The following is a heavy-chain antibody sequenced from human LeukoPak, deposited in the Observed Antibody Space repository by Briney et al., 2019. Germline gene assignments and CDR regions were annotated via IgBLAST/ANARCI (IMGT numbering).Heavy chain of an antibody. CDR1: GFTFSSYA. D-gene: IGHD6-13*01. CDR3: AKDGAAGAIDYYYYGMDV. V-gene: IGHV3-23*01. J-gene: IGHJ6*02. CDR2: ISGSGGST. Sequence: GGSLRLSCAASGFTFSSYAMSWVRQAPGKGLEWVSTISGSGGSTYYADSVKGRFTISRDTSKNTLYLQMNSLRDEDTAVYYCAKDGAAGAIDYYYYGMDVWGQGTTVTVSS.